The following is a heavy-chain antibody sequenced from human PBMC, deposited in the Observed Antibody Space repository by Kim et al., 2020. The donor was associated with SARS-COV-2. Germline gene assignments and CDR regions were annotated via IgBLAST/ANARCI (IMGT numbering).Heavy chain of an antibody. CDR2: ISWNSGSI. Sequence: SLRLSCAASGFTFDDYAMHWVRQAPGKGLEWVSGISWNSGSIGYADSVKGRFTISRDNAKNSLYLQMNSLRAEDTALYYCASITMVRGVLGYGMDVWGQGTTVTVSS. CDR3: ASITMVRGVLGYGMDV. V-gene: IGHV3-9*01. D-gene: IGHD3-10*01. CDR1: GFTFDDYA. J-gene: IGHJ6*02.